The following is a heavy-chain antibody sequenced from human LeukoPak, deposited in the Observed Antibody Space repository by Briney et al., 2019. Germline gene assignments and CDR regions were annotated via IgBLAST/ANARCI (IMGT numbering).Heavy chain of an antibody. Sequence: PGGSLRLSCAASGFTFSSYWMSWVRQAPGKGLEWVANIKQDGSEKYYVDSVKGRFTISRDNSKNTLYLQMNSLRAEDTAVYYCAKNVAARGVDYGGQGTLVTVSS. J-gene: IGHJ4*02. V-gene: IGHV3-7*01. CDR3: AKNVAARGVDY. CDR1: GFTFSSYW. D-gene: IGHD6-6*01. CDR2: IKQDGSEK.